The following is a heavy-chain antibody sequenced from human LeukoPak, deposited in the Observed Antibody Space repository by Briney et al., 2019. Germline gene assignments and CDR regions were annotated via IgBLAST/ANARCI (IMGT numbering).Heavy chain of an antibody. D-gene: IGHD4-17*01. Sequence: GGSLRLSCAASGFTFDDYGMSWVRQAPGKGLEWVSGISWNSDNIGYADSVKGRFTISRDNAKKSLYLQMNSLRVEDTALYYCAKEFTTTVTTNFDYWGQGTLVTVSS. V-gene: IGHV3-9*01. CDR2: ISWNSDNI. J-gene: IGHJ4*02. CDR3: AKEFTTTVTTNFDY. CDR1: GFTFDDYG.